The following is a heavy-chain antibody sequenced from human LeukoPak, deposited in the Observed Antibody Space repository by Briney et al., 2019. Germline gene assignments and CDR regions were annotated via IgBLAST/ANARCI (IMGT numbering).Heavy chain of an antibody. V-gene: IGHV4-34*01. J-gene: IGHJ1*01. D-gene: IGHD2-8*01. CDR1: GGSFNVYY. Sequence: PSETLSLTCAVYGGSFNVYYWSWIRQPPGKGLEWIGEINHSGSTNYNPSLKSRVTISVDTSKNQFSLKLSSVTAADTAVYYCARNGFRFLVAEYFQHWGQGTLVTVSS. CDR2: INHSGST. CDR3: ARNGFRFLVAEYFQH.